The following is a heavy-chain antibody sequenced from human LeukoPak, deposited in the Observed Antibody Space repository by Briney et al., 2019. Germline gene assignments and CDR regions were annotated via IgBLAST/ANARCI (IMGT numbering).Heavy chain of an antibody. D-gene: IGHD6-19*01. CDR3: AKAGIGVVGYFDY. V-gene: IGHV3-48*03. Sequence: GGSLRLSCAASGFTFSDYEMNWVRQAPGRGLEWVSYISSSGSTIYYADSVKGRFTISRDNAKNSLYLQINSLRDEDTALYYCAKAGIGVVGYFDYWGQGTLVTVSS. CDR1: GFTFSDYE. J-gene: IGHJ4*02. CDR2: ISSSGSTI.